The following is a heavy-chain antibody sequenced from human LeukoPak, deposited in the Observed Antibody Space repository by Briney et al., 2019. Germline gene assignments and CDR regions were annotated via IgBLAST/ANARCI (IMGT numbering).Heavy chain of an antibody. CDR3: ARTRFSSRAFDI. V-gene: IGHV4-59*08. Sequence: SETLSLTCTVSGGSISSYYWSRIRQPPGKGLEWIGYIYYSGSTNYNPSLKSRVTISVDTSKNQFSLKLSSVTAADTAVYYCARTRFSSRAFDIWGQGTMVTVSS. J-gene: IGHJ3*02. CDR1: GGSISSYY. D-gene: IGHD3-3*01. CDR2: IYYSGST.